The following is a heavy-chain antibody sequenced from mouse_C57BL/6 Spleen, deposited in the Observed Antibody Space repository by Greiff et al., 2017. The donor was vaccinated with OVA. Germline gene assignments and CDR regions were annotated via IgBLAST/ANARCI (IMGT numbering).Heavy chain of an antibody. J-gene: IGHJ1*03. CDR3: ARRAYYSNDWYFDV. V-gene: IGHV1-69*01. D-gene: IGHD2-5*01. CDR2: IDPSDSYT. CDR1: GYTFTSYW. Sequence: QVHVKQPGAELVMPGASVKLSCKASGYTFTSYWMHWVKQRPGQGLEWIGEIDPSDSYTNYNQKFKGKSTLTVDKSSSTAYMQLSSLTSEDSAVYYCARRAYYSNDWYFDVWGTGTTVTVSS.